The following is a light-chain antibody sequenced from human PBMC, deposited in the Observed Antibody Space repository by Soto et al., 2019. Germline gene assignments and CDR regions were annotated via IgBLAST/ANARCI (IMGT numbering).Light chain of an antibody. Sequence: DLQMTQSPSSVSASVGDRVTITCRASQGFSGWLAWYQQTPGKAPKLLIYATSTLQSGVPSRFSGSGSGTDFTLTISSLQPEDFATYYCQQTNSFPITFGQGTRLEIK. J-gene: IGKJ5*01. CDR3: QQTNSFPIT. CDR1: QGFSGW. V-gene: IGKV1D-12*01. CDR2: ATS.